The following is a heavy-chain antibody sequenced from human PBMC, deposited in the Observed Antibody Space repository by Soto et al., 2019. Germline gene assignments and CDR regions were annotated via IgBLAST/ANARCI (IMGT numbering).Heavy chain of an antibody. V-gene: IGHV1-3*01. Sequence: ASVKVSCKASGYTFTSYAMHWVRQAPGQRLEWMGWINAGNGNTKYSQKFQGRVTITRDTSTSTVYMELSSLRSEDTAVYYCALGTGDCSGGSCYYFDYWGQGTLVTVSS. CDR2: INAGNGNT. CDR1: GYTFTSYA. D-gene: IGHD2-15*01. CDR3: ALGTGDCSGGSCYYFDY. J-gene: IGHJ4*02.